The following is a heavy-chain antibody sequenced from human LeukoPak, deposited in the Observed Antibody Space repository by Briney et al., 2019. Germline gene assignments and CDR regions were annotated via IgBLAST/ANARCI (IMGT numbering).Heavy chain of an antibody. CDR2: TSDDGRKK. CDR1: GFTFSNFA. D-gene: IGHD6-6*01. Sequence: PGGSLRLSCVASGFTFSNFAIHWVRQGPGKGLEWVAVTSDDGRKKYYADSVKGRFTISRDNSKNTLYLQMNSLRAEDTAVYYCARATFESIAARALYWGQGTLVTVSS. J-gene: IGHJ4*02. CDR3: ARATFESIAARALY. V-gene: IGHV3-30*01.